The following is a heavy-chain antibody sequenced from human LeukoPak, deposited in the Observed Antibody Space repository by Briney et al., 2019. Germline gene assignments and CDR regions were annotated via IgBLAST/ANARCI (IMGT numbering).Heavy chain of an antibody. J-gene: IGHJ6*04. CDR2: ISYDGSNK. V-gene: IGHV3-30*04. Sequence: GGSLRLSCAASGFTFSSYAMHWVRQAPGKGLEWVAVISYDGSNKYYADSVKGRFTISRDNSKNTLYLQMNSLRAEDTAVYYCARGKMRRSYHPGYGMDVWGKGTTVTVSS. CDR1: GFTFSSYA. D-gene: IGHD1-14*01. CDR3: ARGKMRRSYHPGYGMDV.